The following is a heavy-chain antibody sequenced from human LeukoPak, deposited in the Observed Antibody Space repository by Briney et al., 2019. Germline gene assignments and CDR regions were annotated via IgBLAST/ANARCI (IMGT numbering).Heavy chain of an antibody. CDR3: VRGNWNYYDSGTYGMDV. V-gene: IGHV3-13*01. Sequence: GGSLRLSCTASGFTFRSYDMHWVRQPTGKGLEWVSTIGRVDDTYYPGSVRGRFTISREDAKNSFYLQMNSLKVEDTAVYFCVRGNWNYYDSGTYGMDVWGQGTTVTVSS. D-gene: IGHD3-10*01. CDR2: IGRVDDT. J-gene: IGHJ6*02. CDR1: GFTFRSYD.